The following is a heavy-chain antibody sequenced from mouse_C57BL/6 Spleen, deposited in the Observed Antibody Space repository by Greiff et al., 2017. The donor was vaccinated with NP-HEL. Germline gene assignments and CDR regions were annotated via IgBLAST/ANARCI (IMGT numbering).Heavy chain of an antibody. J-gene: IGHJ4*01. CDR1: GYTFTSYW. D-gene: IGHD1-1*02. CDR3: ARQLSYAMDY. Sequence: QVQLKQPGAELVRPGSSVKLSCKASGYTFTSYWMHWVKQRPIQGLEWIGNIDPSDSETHYNQKFKDKATLTVDKSSSTAYMQLSSLTSEDSAVYYCARQLSYAMDYWGQGTSVTVSS. CDR2: IDPSDSET. V-gene: IGHV1-52*01.